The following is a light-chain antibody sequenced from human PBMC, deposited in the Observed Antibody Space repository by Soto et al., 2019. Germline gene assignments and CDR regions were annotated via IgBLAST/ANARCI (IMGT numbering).Light chain of an antibody. CDR3: SSYKYSSPLVL. J-gene: IGLJ2*01. CDR2: DVS. CDR1: SSDVGGYNY. Sequence: QSALTQPASVSGSPGQSITISCTGTSSDVGGYNYVSWYQQHPGKAPKLMIYDVSKRPSGVPDRFSGSKSGNTASLTISGLQAEDEADYYCSSYKYSSPLVLFGGGTKLTVL. V-gene: IGLV2-14*01.